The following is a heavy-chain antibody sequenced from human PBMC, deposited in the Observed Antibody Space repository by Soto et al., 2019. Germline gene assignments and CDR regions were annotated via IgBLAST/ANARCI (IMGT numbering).Heavy chain of an antibody. V-gene: IGHV3-21*01. CDR3: ARDSSSAGREGWFDP. Sequence: EVQLVESGGGLVKPGGSLRLSCAASGFTFSSYSMNWVRQAPGKGLEWVSSISSSSSYIYYADSVKGRFTISRDNAKNSLYLQMNSLRAEDTAVYYWARDSSSAGREGWFDPWGQGTLVTVSS. D-gene: IGHD6-6*01. J-gene: IGHJ5*02. CDR1: GFTFSSYS. CDR2: ISSSSSYI.